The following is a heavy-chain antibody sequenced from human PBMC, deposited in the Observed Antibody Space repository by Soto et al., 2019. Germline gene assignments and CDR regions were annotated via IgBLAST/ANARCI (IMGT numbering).Heavy chain of an antibody. CDR1: GFDFNRFT. Sequence: EVQLVQSGGRVVPPGGSLRISCAASGFDFNRFTMHWVRQTPERGLEWVSYIRGDGTDIRYADSVRGRFTISRDNTKNSLYRQMYSLTTEDTALYYCAKEGYCGGVCFYFDFWGQGALVTV. CDR3: AKEGYCGGVCFYFDF. D-gene: IGHD2-21*01. V-gene: IGHV3-43*01. CDR2: IRGDGTDI. J-gene: IGHJ4*02.